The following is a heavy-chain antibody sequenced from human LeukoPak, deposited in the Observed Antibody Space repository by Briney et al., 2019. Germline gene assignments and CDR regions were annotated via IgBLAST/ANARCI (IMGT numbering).Heavy chain of an antibody. CDR1: GGTFSSYA. CDR3: AKKYSSSWPVFDY. Sequence: ASVKVSCKASGGTFSSYAISWVRQAPGQGLEWMGRIIPILGIANYAQKFQGRVTITADKSTSTAYMELSSLRSEDTAVYYCAKKYSSSWPVFDYWGQGTPVTVSS. CDR2: IIPILGIA. J-gene: IGHJ4*02. D-gene: IGHD6-13*01. V-gene: IGHV1-69*04.